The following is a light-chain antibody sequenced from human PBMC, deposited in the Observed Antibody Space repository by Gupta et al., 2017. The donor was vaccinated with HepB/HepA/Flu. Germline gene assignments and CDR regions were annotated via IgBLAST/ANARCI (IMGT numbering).Light chain of an antibody. CDR1: DIGTKS. V-gene: IGLV3-21*03. Sequence: SYVLTQPLSVSVAPGKTARLTGGGNDIGTKSVHCYHQKPGQAPVLVVYDDSDRPSGIPERFSGSNSGNTATLTIIRVESCDEADYYCQVCDTISDHVVFGGGTKLTVL. CDR3: QVCDTISDHVV. CDR2: DDS. J-gene: IGLJ2*01.